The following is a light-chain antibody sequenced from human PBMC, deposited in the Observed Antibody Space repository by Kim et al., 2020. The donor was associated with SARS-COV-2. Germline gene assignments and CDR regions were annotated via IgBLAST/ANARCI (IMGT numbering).Light chain of an antibody. V-gene: IGLV3-21*04. Sequence: SYELTQPPSVSVAPGKTARITCGGNNIVSKSVHWYQQKPGQAPVLVIYYDSDRPSGIPERFSGSNSGNTATLTISRVEAGDEADYYCQVWDSSSDHVVFGGGTKVTVL. CDR1: NIVSKS. CDR3: QVWDSSSDHVV. J-gene: IGLJ2*01. CDR2: YDS.